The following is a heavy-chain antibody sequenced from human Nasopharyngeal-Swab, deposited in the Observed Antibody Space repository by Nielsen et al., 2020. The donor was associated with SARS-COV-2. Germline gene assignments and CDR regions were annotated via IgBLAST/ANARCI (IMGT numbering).Heavy chain of an antibody. D-gene: IGHD1-26*01. V-gene: IGHV4-34*01. CDR3: ARGGGWSGSFTNWFDP. CDR1: GGSFSGYY. Sequence: SQTLSLTGAVYGGSFSGYYWSWIRQPPGKGLEWIGEINHSGSTNYNPSLKSRVTISVDTSKNQFSLKLSSVTAADTAVYYCARGGGWSGSFTNWFDPWGQGTLVTVSS. CDR2: INHSGST. J-gene: IGHJ5*02.